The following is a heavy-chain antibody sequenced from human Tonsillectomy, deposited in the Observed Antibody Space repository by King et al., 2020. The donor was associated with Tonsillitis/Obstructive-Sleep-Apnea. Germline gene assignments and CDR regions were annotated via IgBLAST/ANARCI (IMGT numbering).Heavy chain of an antibody. D-gene: IGHD3-16*02. CDR1: GYTFTNNG. CDR2: ISAYNGNT. Sequence: LVQSGAEVKKPGASVQVSCKASGYTFTNNGLSWVRQAPGQGLEWMGWISAYNGNTNYAQKLQGRVTMTTDTSTSTAYMELRSLRSDDTAVYYCARVITFGGVIVTGYYFDYWGQGTLVTVSS. CDR3: ARVITFGGVIVTGYYFDY. J-gene: IGHJ4*02. V-gene: IGHV1-18*01.